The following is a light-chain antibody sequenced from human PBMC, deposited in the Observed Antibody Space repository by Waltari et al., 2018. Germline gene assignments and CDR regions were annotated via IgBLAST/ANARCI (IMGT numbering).Light chain of an antibody. CDR2: DVS. J-gene: IGLJ1*01. V-gene: IGLV2-11*01. Sequence: QSALTQPRSVSGPPGQSVTTSCTGTSRDVGASHFASWFQQLPGSAPKLLIYDVSERPPGVPDRFSGSKSANTASLTISGLQAEDEADYYCCSYVDTYTYVFGPGTRVIVL. CDR1: SRDVGASHF. CDR3: CSYVDTYTYV.